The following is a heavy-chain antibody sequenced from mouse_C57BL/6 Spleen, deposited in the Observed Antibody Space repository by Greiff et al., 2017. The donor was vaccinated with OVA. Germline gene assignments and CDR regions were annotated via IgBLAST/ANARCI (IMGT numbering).Heavy chain of an antibody. CDR2: ISSGRSTI. CDR3: ANGTYSAWFAY. CDR1: GFTFSDYG. Sequence: EVQGVESGGGLVKPGGSLKLSCAASGFTFSDYGMHWVRQAPEKGLEWVAYISSGRSTIYYADTVKGRFTISRDNAKNTLFLQMTSLRSEDTAMYYCANGTYSAWFAYWGQGTLVTVSA. J-gene: IGHJ3*01. V-gene: IGHV5-17*01. D-gene: IGHD4-1*01.